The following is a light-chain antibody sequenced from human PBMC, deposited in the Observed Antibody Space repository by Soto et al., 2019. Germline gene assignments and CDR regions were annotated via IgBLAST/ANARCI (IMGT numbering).Light chain of an antibody. V-gene: IGLV2-23*01. Sequence: QSALTQPASVSGSPGQSITISCTGASSDVGSYKLVSWYQQHPGKAPKLMIYEASKRPSGVSNRFSGSESGNTASLTISGLQAEDEADYYCCSYAGIRTFYVFGTGTKLTVL. CDR1: SSDVGSYKL. CDR2: EAS. J-gene: IGLJ1*01. CDR3: CSYAGIRTFYV.